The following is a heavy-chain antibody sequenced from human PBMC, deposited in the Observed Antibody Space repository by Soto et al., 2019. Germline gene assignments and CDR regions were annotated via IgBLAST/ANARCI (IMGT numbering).Heavy chain of an antibody. CDR1: GGSISSNY. CDR3: ARYRREAVAGYTLDN. D-gene: IGHD6-13*01. V-gene: IGHV4-59*01. J-gene: IGHJ3*01. Sequence: SETLSLTCTVSGGSISSNYWTWIRQPPGKGLEWIGYVYNSGSTNYNPSLKSRVTISEDTSKSQFSLKVNSMTAADTAVYYCARYRREAVAGYTLDNWGQGQWSPSPQ. CDR2: VYNSGST.